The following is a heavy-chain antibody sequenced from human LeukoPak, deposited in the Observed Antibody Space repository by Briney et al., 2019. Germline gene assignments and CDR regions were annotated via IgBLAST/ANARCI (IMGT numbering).Heavy chain of an antibody. V-gene: IGHV4-59*12. D-gene: IGHD6-19*01. CDR3: ARKKSSGWSTPANYFDY. CDR2: IYYSGST. J-gene: IGHJ4*02. CDR1: GGSISSYY. Sequence: SETLSLTCTVSGGSISSYYWSWIRQPPGKGLDWIGYIYYSGSTNYNPSLKSRVTISVDTSKNQFSLKLSSVTAADTAVYYCARKKSSGWSTPANYFDYWGQGTLVTVSS.